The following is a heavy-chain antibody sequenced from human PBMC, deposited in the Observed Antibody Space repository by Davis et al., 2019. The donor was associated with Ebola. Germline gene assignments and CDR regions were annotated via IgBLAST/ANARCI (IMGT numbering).Heavy chain of an antibody. CDR1: GFTFSSYW. D-gene: IGHD3-22*01. V-gene: IGHV3-74*01. CDR3: AKDITMIGKYYFDN. CDR2: ISSDGSTT. J-gene: IGHJ4*02. Sequence: HTGGSLRLSCAASGFTFSSYWMHWVRQVPGKGLVWVSHISSDGSTTTYADSVKGRFTISRDNAKNSLYLQMNNLRAEDTALYYCAKDITMIGKYYFDNWGQGTLVTVSS.